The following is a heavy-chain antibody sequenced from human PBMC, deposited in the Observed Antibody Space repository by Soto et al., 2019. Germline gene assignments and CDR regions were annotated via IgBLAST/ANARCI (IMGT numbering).Heavy chain of an antibody. J-gene: IGHJ3*02. D-gene: IGHD4-17*01. CDR1: GFTFSSYA. Sequence: GGSLRLSCAASGFTFSSYAMHWVRQAPGKGLEYVSAISSNGGSTYYANSVKGRFTISRDNSKNTLYLQMGSLRAEDMAVYYCARAIGDNNDAFDIWGQGTMVTVSS. CDR2: ISSNGGST. CDR3: ARAIGDNNDAFDI. V-gene: IGHV3-64*01.